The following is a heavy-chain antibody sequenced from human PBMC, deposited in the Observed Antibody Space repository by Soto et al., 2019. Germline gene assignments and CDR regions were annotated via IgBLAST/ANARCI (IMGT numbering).Heavy chain of an antibody. CDR1: GFTFSSYA. J-gene: IGHJ6*03. Sequence: GGSLRLSCAASGFTFSSYAMSWVRQAPGKGLEWVSAISGSGGSTYYADSVKGRFTISRDNSKNTLYLQMNSLRVEDTAVYYCAKFRPTREGYYYYMDVWGKGTTVTVSS. V-gene: IGHV3-23*01. CDR3: AKFRPTREGYYYYMDV. CDR2: ISGSGGST.